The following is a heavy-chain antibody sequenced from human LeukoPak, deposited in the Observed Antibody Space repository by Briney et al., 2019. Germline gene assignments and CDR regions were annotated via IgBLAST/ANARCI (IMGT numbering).Heavy chain of an antibody. CDR3: ARGSGYDSSGVIFDY. V-gene: IGHV4-59*12. J-gene: IGHJ4*02. CDR2: IYHSGST. D-gene: IGHD3-22*01. Sequence: SETLSLTCTVSGGSISSYYWNWIRQPPGKGLEWIGYIYHSGSTNYNPSLKSRVTISVDTSKNQFSLKLSSVTAADTAVYYCARGSGYDSSGVIFDYWGQGTLVTVSS. CDR1: GGSISSYY.